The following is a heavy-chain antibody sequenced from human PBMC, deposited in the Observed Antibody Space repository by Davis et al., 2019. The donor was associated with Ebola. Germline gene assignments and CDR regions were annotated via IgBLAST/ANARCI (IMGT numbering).Heavy chain of an antibody. V-gene: IGHV1-8*01. CDR3: VRAGVRGYYNGMDV. Sequence: AASVKVSCKASGYTFASYDINWVRQATGHGLEWMGWMNPNSGNTGYVEKFQGRVTMTRNTSTSTAYMELSSLRSEDTAVYYCVRAGVRGYYNGMDVWGQGTTVGVSS. D-gene: IGHD1-14*01. J-gene: IGHJ6*02. CDR2: MNPNSGNT. CDR1: GYTFASYD.